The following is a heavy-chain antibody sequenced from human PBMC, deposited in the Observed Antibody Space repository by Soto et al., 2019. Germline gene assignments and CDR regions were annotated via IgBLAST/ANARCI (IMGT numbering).Heavy chain of an antibody. CDR2: IYYSGST. V-gene: IGHV4-59*08. Sequence: QVQLQESGPGLVKPSETLSLTCTVSGASISSYYWSWIRQPPGKGLEWIGCIYYSGSTHYNPSLKRRFTISGDSSKNQFSLKVSSVTAADTAVYYCARHPPGYCSGGSCYSPYYSDYWGQGTLVTVSS. J-gene: IGHJ4*02. D-gene: IGHD2-15*01. CDR1: GASISSYY. CDR3: ARHPPGYCSGGSCYSPYYSDY.